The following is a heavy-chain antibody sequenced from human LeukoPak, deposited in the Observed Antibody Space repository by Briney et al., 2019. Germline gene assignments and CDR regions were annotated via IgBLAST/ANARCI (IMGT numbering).Heavy chain of an antibody. D-gene: IGHD3-22*01. Sequence: GGSLRLSCAASGFTFRSYWMSWVRQAPGKGLEWVTNIKEDGSEKYFVDSVKGRFTISRDNAKNSLYLQMNSLRAEDTAVYYCARDYPYYYDGMWYCDYWGQGTLVSVSS. V-gene: IGHV3-7*01. CDR3: ARDYPYYYDGMWYCDY. CDR1: GFTFRSYW. CDR2: IKEDGSEK. J-gene: IGHJ4*02.